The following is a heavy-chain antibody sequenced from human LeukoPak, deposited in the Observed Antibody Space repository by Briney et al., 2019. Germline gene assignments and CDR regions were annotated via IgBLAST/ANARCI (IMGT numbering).Heavy chain of an antibody. J-gene: IGHJ4*02. CDR3: ARGRGSWYDSSGSPYIRFDY. D-gene: IGHD3-22*01. CDR2: INPDSGGT. CDR1: GYTFTNYA. V-gene: IGHV1-2*02. Sequence: RASVKVSCKTSGYTFTNYAMNWVRQAPGQGLEWMGWINPDSGGTNYAQKFQGRVTMTRDTSISTAYMELSRLRSDDSAIYYCARGRGSWYDSSGSPYIRFDYWGQGTLVTVSS.